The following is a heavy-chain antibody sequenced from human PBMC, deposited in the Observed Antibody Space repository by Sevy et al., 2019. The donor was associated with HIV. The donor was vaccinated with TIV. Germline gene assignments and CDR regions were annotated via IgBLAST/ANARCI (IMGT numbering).Heavy chain of an antibody. J-gene: IGHJ4*02. Sequence: GESLKISCKGSGNSFTNYWIAWVRQMPGKGLEWMGIIYPGDSDTRDCPSFQGQVTISADKSITTAYLQWSSLKASDTAMYYCARSDDSNRYPFDYWGQGTLVTVS. CDR2: IYPGDSDT. D-gene: IGHD3-22*01. V-gene: IGHV5-51*01. CDR1: GNSFTNYW. CDR3: ARSDDSNRYPFDY.